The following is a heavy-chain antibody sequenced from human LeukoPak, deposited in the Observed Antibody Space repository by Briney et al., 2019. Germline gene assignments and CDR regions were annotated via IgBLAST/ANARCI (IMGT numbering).Heavy chain of an antibody. J-gene: IGHJ4*02. D-gene: IGHD2-2*01. CDR2: ISSSGSTI. CDR3: AKSYCSSTSCSQWYFDY. Sequence: PGGSLRLSCAASGFTFSSYGMHWVRQAPGKGLEWVSYISSSGSTIYYADSVKGRFTISRDNAKNSLYLQMNSLRDEDTAVYYCAKSYCSSTSCSQWYFDYWGQGTLVTVSS. V-gene: IGHV3-48*02. CDR1: GFTFSSYG.